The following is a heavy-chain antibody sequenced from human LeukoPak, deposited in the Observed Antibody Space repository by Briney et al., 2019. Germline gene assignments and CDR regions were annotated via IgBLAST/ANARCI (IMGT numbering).Heavy chain of an antibody. CDR2: TYYRSKWYS. D-gene: IGHD6-19*01. Sequence: PSQTLSVTCAISGDSVSSKNGAWNWVRQSPSRGLKWLGRTYYRSKWYSDYAESVQGRIAINPDTSKNQFSLQLYSVTPEDTAVYYCARDVGPSGWYTFDYWGQGTLVTVSS. V-gene: IGHV6-1*01. J-gene: IGHJ4*02. CDR1: GDSVSSKNGA. CDR3: ARDVGPSGWYTFDY.